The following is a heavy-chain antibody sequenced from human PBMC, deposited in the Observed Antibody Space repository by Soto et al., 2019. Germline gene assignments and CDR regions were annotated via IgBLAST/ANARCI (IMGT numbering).Heavy chain of an antibody. CDR3: ARGGYSSSWYSGYYYYGMDV. Sequence: ASVKVSCKASGYTFTGYYMHWVRQAPGQGLEWMGWINPNSGGTNYAQTFQGRVTMTRDTSISTAYMELSRLRSDDTAVYYCARGGYSSSWYSGYYYYGMDVWGQGTTVTVSS. CDR1: GYTFTGYY. D-gene: IGHD6-13*01. V-gene: IGHV1-2*02. J-gene: IGHJ6*02. CDR2: INPNSGGT.